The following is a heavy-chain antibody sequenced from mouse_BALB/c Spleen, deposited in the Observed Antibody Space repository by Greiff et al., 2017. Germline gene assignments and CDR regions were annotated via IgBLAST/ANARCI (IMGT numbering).Heavy chain of an antibody. V-gene: IGHV1-55*01. CDR3: ARSAAGAWFAY. CDR2: IYPGSGST. D-gene: IGHD1-1*02. Sequence: VQLQQPGAELVKPGTSVKLSCKASGYNFTSYWINWVKLRPGQGLEWIGDIYPGSGSTNYNEKFKSKATLTVDTSPSTAYMQLSSLASEDSALYYCARSAAGAWFAYWGQGTLVTVSA. CDR1: GYNFTSYW. J-gene: IGHJ3*01.